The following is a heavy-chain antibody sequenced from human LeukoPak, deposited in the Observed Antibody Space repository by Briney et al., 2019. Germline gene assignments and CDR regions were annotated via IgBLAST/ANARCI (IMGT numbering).Heavy chain of an antibody. D-gene: IGHD5-24*01. CDR2: INHDGSDI. J-gene: IGHJ4*02. CDR3: VRDSNFKIDY. V-gene: IGHV3-74*01. CDR1: GFTVSTYV. Sequence: PGGSLTLSCAVSGFTVSTYVMHWVRPAPGEGLVWVSRINHDGSDISYADSVKGRSTISRDNAKNTLYLQMNSLRADDTDIYYCVRDSNFKIDYWGQGTLVTVSS.